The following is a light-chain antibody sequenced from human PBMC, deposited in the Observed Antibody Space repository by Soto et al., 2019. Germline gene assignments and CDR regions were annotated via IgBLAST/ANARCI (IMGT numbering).Light chain of an antibody. Sequence: QSVLTQPPSVSGAPGQRVTISCTGSSSNIGAGYDVHWYQQLPGTAPKLLIYGNSNQPSGVPDRFSGSKSGTSASLAITGLQAEDEADYYCQSYDSSLSAHYVFGTGTKLTVL. CDR1: SSNIGAGYD. CDR3: QSYDSSLSAHYV. J-gene: IGLJ1*01. V-gene: IGLV1-40*01. CDR2: GNS.